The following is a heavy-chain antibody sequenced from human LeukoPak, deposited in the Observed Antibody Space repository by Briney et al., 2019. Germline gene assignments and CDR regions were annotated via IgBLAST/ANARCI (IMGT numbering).Heavy chain of an antibody. CDR3: ARDFSVLVAARYLDY. CDR1: GFLFSSYG. J-gene: IGHJ4*02. Sequence: GGSLRLSCAASGFLFSSYGMHWVRQAPGKGLEWVAFIQYDGSNQYYADSVKGRFTISRDNSKNTLYLQMNSLRAEDTAVYYCARDFSVLVAARYLDYWGQGTLVTVSS. V-gene: IGHV3-30*02. D-gene: IGHD2-15*01. CDR2: IQYDGSNQ.